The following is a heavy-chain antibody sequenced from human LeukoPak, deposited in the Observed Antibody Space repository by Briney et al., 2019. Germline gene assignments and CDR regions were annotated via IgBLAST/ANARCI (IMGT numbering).Heavy chain of an antibody. D-gene: IGHD6-19*01. CDR3: AREGSGWYDY. CDR1: GYTFTSYG. Sequence: ASVKVSCKASGYTFTSYGISWVRQAPGQGLEWMGWISAYNGNTNYAQKFQGRVTITRDTSASTAYMELSSLRSEDTAVYYCAREGSGWYDYWGQGTLVTVSS. CDR2: ISAYNGNT. V-gene: IGHV1-18*01. J-gene: IGHJ4*02.